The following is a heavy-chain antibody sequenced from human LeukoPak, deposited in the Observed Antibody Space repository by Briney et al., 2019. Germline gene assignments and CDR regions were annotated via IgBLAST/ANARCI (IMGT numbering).Heavy chain of an antibody. V-gene: IGHV3-30*18. J-gene: IGHJ6*02. Sequence: GGSLRLSCAASGFTFSSYGMHWVRQAPGKGLEWVAVISYDGSNKYYADSVKGRFTISRDNSKNTLYLQMNSLRAEDTAVYCCAKDLSRVLPHLGDYYYYYGMDVWGQGTTVTVSS. CDR2: ISYDGSNK. CDR3: AKDLSRVLPHLGDYYYYYGMDV. D-gene: IGHD2-2*01. CDR1: GFTFSSYG.